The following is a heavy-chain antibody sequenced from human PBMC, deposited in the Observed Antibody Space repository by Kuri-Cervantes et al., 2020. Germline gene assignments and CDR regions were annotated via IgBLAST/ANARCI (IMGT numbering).Heavy chain of an antibody. V-gene: IGHV3-30*19. J-gene: IGHJ4*02. Sequence: GGSLRLSCAASGFTFSSYGMHWVRQAPGKGLEWVAVIWYDGSNKYYADSVKGRFTISRDNSKNTLYLQMNSLRAEDTAVYYCARGLYLVTPPFDYWGQGTLVTVSS. CDR2: IWYDGSNK. CDR3: ARGLYLVTPPFDY. D-gene: IGHD2-21*02. CDR1: GFTFSSYG.